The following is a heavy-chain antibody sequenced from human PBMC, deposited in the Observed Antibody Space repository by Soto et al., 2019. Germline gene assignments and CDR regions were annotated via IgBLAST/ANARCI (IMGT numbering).Heavy chain of an antibody. D-gene: IGHD5-12*01. Sequence: GGSLRLSCAASGGTFINYAMHWVRQAPGKGLEWVSAINDDGDRTHYADSVKGRFTISRDFSKNTVYLQMNSLRAEDTAVYYCAKDRGRGYDWFDSWGQGTLVTVSS. CDR3: AKDRGRGYDWFDS. CDR1: GGTFINYA. V-gene: IGHV3-23*01. J-gene: IGHJ5*01. CDR2: INDDGDRT.